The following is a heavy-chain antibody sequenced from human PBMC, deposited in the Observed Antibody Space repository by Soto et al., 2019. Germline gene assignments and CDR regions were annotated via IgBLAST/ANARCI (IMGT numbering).Heavy chain of an antibody. D-gene: IGHD7-27*01. V-gene: IGHV1-69*01. CDR2: VIPIFGTT. J-gene: IGHJ6*02. Sequence: QVQLVQSGAEVKKPGSSVKVSCKASGITFSSFAFTWVRQAPGQGLEWMGGVIPIFGTTNYAQKFQGRVTITADESTGTAHMELSSLRSEDTAVYYCAIFPVIIAVTGDYYAKDVWGQGTTVTVSS. CDR1: GITFSSFA. CDR3: AIFPVIIAVTGDYYAKDV.